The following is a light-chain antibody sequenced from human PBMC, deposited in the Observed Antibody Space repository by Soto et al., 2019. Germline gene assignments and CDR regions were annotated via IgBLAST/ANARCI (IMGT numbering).Light chain of an antibody. CDR3: QQYRDSLGT. CDR2: GAS. V-gene: IGKV3-20*01. J-gene: IGKJ1*01. CDR1: QSVISTY. Sequence: EIVLTQSPGTLSLSPGERATLSCRASQSVISTYLAWYQQKPGQAPRLLIYGASSRATGIPDRFSGSGSGTDFTLTISRLEPEDFAVYYCQQYRDSLGTFGQGTKVDI.